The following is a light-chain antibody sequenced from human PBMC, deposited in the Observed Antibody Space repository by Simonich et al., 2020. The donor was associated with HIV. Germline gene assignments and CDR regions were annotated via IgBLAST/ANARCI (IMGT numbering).Light chain of an antibody. J-gene: IGLJ2*01. CDR3: YSYAGNNNFL. CDR1: SSDVGDYNF. V-gene: IGLV2-14*03. CDR2: DVN. Sequence: QSALTQPASVSGSPGLSITISCTGTSSDVGDYNFVSWYQQHPGKAPKLIISDVNTRPSGAADRWGGSKAGNTASLTISELQGEDEAHYYCYSYAGNNNFLFGGGTNLTVL.